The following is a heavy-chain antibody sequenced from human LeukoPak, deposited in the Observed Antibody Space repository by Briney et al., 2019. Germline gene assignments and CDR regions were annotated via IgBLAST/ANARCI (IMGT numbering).Heavy chain of an antibody. CDR3: AKSRREVTQYTSFDF. D-gene: IGHD2-2*02. CDR1: GFTFSSYA. V-gene: IGHV3-23*01. J-gene: IGHJ4*02. CDR2: ISGSGGST. Sequence: PGGSLRLSCAASGFTFSSYAMSWVRQAPGKGLEWVSAISGSGGSTYYADSVKGRFTISRDISKNTLYLQMNSLRAEDTAVYYCAKSRREVTQYTSFDFWGQGALVTVSS.